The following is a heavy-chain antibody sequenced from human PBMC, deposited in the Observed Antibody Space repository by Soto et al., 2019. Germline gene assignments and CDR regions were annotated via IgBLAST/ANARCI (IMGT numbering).Heavy chain of an antibody. CDR3: AREWGVAVITRLHGYGMDV. J-gene: IGHJ6*02. D-gene: IGHD2-21*01. CDR2: ISISSSYT. CDR1: GFTFSDYY. V-gene: IGHV3-11*06. Sequence: GGSLRLSCAASGFTFSDYYMSWIRQAPGKGLEWVSYISISSSYTNYADAVKGRFTISRDNAKTSLYLQMNSLRAEDTAVYYCAREWGVAVITRLHGYGMDVWGQGTTVTVSS.